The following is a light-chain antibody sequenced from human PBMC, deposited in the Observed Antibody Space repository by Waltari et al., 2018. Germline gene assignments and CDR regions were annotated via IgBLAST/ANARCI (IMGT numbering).Light chain of an antibody. CDR3: QQLHSYPIT. J-gene: IGKJ5*01. V-gene: IGKV4-1*01. CDR1: QSVLYSPNNRNY. Sequence: DIVMTQSPDSLAVSLGERATINCKSSQSVLYSPNNRNYLAWYQQKSGQPPKLLIYWASTRESGVPDRFSGSGSGADFTLTITSLQPEDFATYYCQQLHSYPITFGQGTRLEIK. CDR2: WAS.